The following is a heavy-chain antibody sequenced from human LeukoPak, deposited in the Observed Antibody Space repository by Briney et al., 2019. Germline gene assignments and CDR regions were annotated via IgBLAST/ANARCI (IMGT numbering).Heavy chain of an antibody. D-gene: IGHD1-26*01. CDR3: ARDRVGGATAAFDI. Sequence: SETLSLTCTVSGGSISSYYGSWVRQPPGRGLEWIGFIYYSGSTNYNPSLKSRVAISVDRSKNQFSLKLSSVTAADTAVYYCARDRVGGATAAFDIWGQGTMVTASS. V-gene: IGHV4-59*13. CDR1: GGSISSYY. CDR2: IYYSGST. J-gene: IGHJ3*02.